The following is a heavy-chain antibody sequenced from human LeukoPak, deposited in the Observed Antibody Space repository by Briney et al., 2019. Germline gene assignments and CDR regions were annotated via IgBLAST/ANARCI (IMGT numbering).Heavy chain of an antibody. CDR1: GFTFSTFA. D-gene: IGHD1-26*01. Sequence: PGGSLRLSCAASGFTFSTFAMIWVRQPPGKGLEWVSSIFPSGGEIHYADSVKGRFTISRDNSKNTLYLQMSSLRAEDTAVYYCAKGRRAPLVGTITKSWIDYWGQGTLVTVSS. CDR3: AKGRRAPLVGTITKSWIDY. CDR2: IFPSGGEI. J-gene: IGHJ4*02. V-gene: IGHV3-23*01.